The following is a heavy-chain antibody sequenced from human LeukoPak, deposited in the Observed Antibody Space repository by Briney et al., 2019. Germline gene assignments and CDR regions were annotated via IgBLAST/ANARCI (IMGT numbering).Heavy chain of an antibody. J-gene: IGHJ5*02. CDR3: AADQFGYYYGSGIYP. CDR1: GFTFTSSA. Sequence: ASVKVSCKASGFTFTSSAVQWVRQARGQRLEWIGWIVVGSGNTNYAQKFQERVTITRDMSTSTAYMELSSLTSDDTAVYYCAADQFGYYYGSGIYPWGQGTLVTVSS. V-gene: IGHV1-58*01. CDR2: IVVGSGNT. D-gene: IGHD3-10*01.